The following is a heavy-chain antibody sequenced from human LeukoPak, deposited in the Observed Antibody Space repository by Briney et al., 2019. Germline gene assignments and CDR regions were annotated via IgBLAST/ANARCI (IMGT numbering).Heavy chain of an antibody. CDR3: ARSKTAQGSSSWGSLFWFDP. CDR1: GGSISSYY. Sequence: PSETLSLTCTVSGGSISSYYWSWIRQPPGKGLGWIGYIYYSGSTNYNPSLKSRVTISVDTSKNQFSLKLSSVTAADTAVYYCARSKTAQGSSSWGSLFWFDPWGQGTLVAVSS. J-gene: IGHJ5*02. CDR2: IYYSGST. D-gene: IGHD6-6*01. V-gene: IGHV4-59*01.